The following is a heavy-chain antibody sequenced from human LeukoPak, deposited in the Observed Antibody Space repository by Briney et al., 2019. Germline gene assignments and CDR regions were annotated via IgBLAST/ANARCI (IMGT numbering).Heavy chain of an antibody. CDR2: ISYSGST. J-gene: IGHJ6*03. Sequence: NPSETLSLTCTVSGGSISSSRYYWGWIRQTPGKGLEWIGSISYSGSTQYNPSLKSRLTIFVDTSKSQFSLELTSVTAADTAVFYCARLVNDFSSGLYTGGYYYMDVWGKGTTVTVSS. V-gene: IGHV4-39*01. D-gene: IGHD3-3*01. CDR3: ARLVNDFSSGLYTGGYYYMDV. CDR1: GGSISSSRYY.